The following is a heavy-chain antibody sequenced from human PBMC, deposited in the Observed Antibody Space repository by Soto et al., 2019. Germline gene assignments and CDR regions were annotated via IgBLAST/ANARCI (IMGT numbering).Heavy chain of an antibody. CDR2: IITILGIA. CDR3: ARSPHYYGAGSYYNNYYYYMDV. J-gene: IGHJ6*03. V-gene: IGHV1-69*02. D-gene: IGHD3-10*01. CDR1: GGTFSSYT. Sequence: QVQLVQSGAEVKKPGSSVKVSCKASGGTFSSYTISWVRQAPGQGLEWMGRIITILGIANYAQKFQGRVTITADKSTSTAYMELSSLRSEDTAVYYCARSPHYYGAGSYYNNYYYYMDVWGKGTTVTVSS.